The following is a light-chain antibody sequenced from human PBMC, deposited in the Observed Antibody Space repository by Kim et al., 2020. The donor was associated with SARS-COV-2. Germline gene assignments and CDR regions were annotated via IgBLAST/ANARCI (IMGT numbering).Light chain of an antibody. CDR1: QSVSSS. CDR3: QQYNNWPPWT. CDR2: GAS. Sequence: EIVMTQSPATLSVSPGERATLSCRASQSVSSSLAWYQQKPGQAPRLLFFGASTRATGIPARFSGSGSGTEFTLTISSLQSEDFAVYYCQQYNNWPPWTFGQGTKVDIK. J-gene: IGKJ1*01. V-gene: IGKV3-15*01.